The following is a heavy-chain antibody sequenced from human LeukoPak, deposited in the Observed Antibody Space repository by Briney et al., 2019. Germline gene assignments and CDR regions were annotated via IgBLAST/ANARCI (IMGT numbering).Heavy chain of an antibody. CDR1: GGSFSGYY. CDR3: AIEEGGSSGYYFDY. D-gene: IGHD3-22*01. Sequence: SETLSLTCAVYGGSFSGYYWSWIRQPPGKGLEWIGEINHSGSTNYNPSLKSRVTISVDTSKNQFSLKLSSVTAADTAVYYCAIEEGGSSGYYFDYWGQGTLVTVSS. J-gene: IGHJ4*02. V-gene: IGHV4-34*01. CDR2: INHSGST.